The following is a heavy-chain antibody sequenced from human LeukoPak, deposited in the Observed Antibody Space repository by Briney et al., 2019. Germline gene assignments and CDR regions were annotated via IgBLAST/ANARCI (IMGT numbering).Heavy chain of an antibody. CDR1: GGSISSYY. CDR3: ARQQHYDSSGYYDY. J-gene: IGHJ4*02. Sequence: SETLSLTCTVSGGSISSYYWSWIRQPPGKGLEWIGDIYYSGSTNYNPSLKSRVTISVDTSKNQFSLKLRSVTAADTAVYYCARQQHYDSSGYYDYWGRGTLVTVSS. D-gene: IGHD3-22*01. CDR2: IYYSGST. V-gene: IGHV4-59*08.